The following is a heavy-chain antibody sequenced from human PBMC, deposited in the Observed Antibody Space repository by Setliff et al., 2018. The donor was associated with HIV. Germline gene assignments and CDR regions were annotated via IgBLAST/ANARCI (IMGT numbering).Heavy chain of an antibody. D-gene: IGHD2-21*02. Sequence: KPSETLSLTCTVSGASISSSSHHWAWIRQPPGKGLEYIGNIYYTGSTHHNPSLESRVATSVDTSKNQFSLKLSSVTAADTAVYYCARGEFYCGTDCYWSSFDYWGQGILVTVSS. V-gene: IGHV4-39*01. J-gene: IGHJ4*02. CDR1: GASISSSSHH. CDR2: IYYTGST. CDR3: ARGEFYCGTDCYWSSFDY.